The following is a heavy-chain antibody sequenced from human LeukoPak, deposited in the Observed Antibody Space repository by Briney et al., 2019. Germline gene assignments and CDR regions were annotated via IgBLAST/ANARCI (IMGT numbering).Heavy chain of an antibody. CDR1: GGSISSYY. Sequence: PSETLSLTCTVSGGSISSYYWSWIRQPPGKGLEWIGYIYYSGSTNYNPSLKSRVTISVDKSKNQFSLKLSSVTAADTAVYYCARSRSRPYMIVVVTTPDLFDYWGQGTLVTVSS. CDR3: ARSRSRPYMIVVVTTPDLFDY. V-gene: IGHV4-59*12. J-gene: IGHJ4*02. D-gene: IGHD3-22*01. CDR2: IYYSGST.